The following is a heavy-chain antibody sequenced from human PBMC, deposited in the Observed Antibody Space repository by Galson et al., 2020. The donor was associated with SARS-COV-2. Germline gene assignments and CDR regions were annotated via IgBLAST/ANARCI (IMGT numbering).Heavy chain of an antibody. CDR3: ASTYYYDSSGYYYGPDFDY. D-gene: IGHD3-22*01. CDR2: IYYSGST. Sequence: ETSETLSLTCTVSGGSISSGGYYWSWIRQHPGKGLEWIGYIYYSGSTYYNPSLKSRVTISVDTSKNQFSLKLSSVTAADTAVYYCASTYYYDSSGYYYGPDFDYWGQGTLVTVSS. CDR1: GGSISSGGYY. J-gene: IGHJ4*02. V-gene: IGHV4-31*03.